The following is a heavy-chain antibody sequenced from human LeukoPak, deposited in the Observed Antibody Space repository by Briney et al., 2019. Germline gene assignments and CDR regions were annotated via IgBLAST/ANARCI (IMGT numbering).Heavy chain of an antibody. CDR1: GFTFSSYA. V-gene: IGHV3-23*01. CDR3: AKLPVVAAWRGDWNFDY. CDR2: ISGSGGST. D-gene: IGHD2-2*01. J-gene: IGHJ4*02. Sequence: PGGSLRLSCAASGFTFSSYAMSWVRQAPGKGLEWVSAISGSGGSTYYADSVKGRFTISRDNSKNTLYLQMNSLRAEDTAVYYCAKLPVVAAWRGDWNFDYWGQGTLVTVSS.